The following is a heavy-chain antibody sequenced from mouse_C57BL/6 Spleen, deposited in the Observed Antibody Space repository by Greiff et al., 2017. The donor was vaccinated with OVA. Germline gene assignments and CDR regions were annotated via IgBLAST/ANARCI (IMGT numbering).Heavy chain of an antibody. CDR1: GFTFSDYG. J-gene: IGHJ2*01. Sequence: EVKLQESGGGLVKPGGSLKLSCAASGFTFSDYGMHWVRQAPEKGLEWVAYISSGSSTIYYADTVKGRFTSSRDNAKNTLFLQMTSLRSEDTAMYYCARNGSPYYFDYWGQGTTLTVSS. CDR2: ISSGSSTI. CDR3: ARNGSPYYFDY. V-gene: IGHV5-17*01.